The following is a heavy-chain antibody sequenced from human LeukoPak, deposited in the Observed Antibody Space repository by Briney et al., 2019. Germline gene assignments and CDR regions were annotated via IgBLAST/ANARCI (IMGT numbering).Heavy chain of an antibody. CDR2: IYSGVST. V-gene: IGHV3-53*01. D-gene: IGHD1-1*01. Sequence: SGGSLRLSCAASGFTVSSNHMSWVRQAPGKGLEWVSVIYSGVSTDYADSVKGRFTISRDNLKNTLYLQMNSLRAEDTAVYYCARGPAGYNWGQGTLVTFSS. CDR1: GFTVSSNH. CDR3: ARGPAGYN. J-gene: IGHJ4*02.